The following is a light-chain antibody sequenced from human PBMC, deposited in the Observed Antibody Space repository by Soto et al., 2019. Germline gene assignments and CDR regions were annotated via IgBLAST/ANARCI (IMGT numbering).Light chain of an antibody. CDR2: DAS. CDR3: QQRNTWPIT. CDR1: HSVDFF. J-gene: IGKJ5*01. V-gene: IGKV3-11*01. Sequence: EIVLTQSPATLSSSPGERATLSCRASHSVDFFLAWYQQKPGQPPRLLMYDASNRATGNPARFSGSGSGTDVTLTISSLEAEDFGIYYCQQRNTWPITFGQGTRLEIK.